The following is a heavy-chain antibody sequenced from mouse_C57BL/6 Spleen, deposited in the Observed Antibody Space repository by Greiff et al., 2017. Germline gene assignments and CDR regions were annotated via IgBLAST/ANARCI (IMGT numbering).Heavy chain of an antibody. V-gene: IGHV1-72*01. CDR3: AIWPQYYYGSTLFDY. CDR1: GYTFTSYW. D-gene: IGHD1-1*01. Sequence: VQLQQPGAELVKPGASVKLSCKASGYTFTSYWMHWVKQRPGRGLEWIGRIDPNSGGTKYNEKFQSKATLTVDKPSSTAYMQLSSLTSEDTAVEDCAIWPQYYYGSTLFDYWGQGTTLTVSS. CDR2: IDPNSGGT. J-gene: IGHJ2*01.